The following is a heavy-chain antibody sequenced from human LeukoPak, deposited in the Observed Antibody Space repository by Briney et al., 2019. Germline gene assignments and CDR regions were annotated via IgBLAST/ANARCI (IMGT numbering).Heavy chain of an antibody. CDR1: GYTFTSYD. CDR2: MYPNSGNT. D-gene: IGHD3-10*01. V-gene: IGHV1-8*01. Sequence: ASVKVSCKASGYTFTSYDINWVRQATGQGLEWMGWMYPNSGNTGYGQKFQGRVTMTRNTSISTAYMELSSLRSEDTAVYYCARVMTLWFGEGGFDYWGQGTLVTVSS. J-gene: IGHJ4*02. CDR3: ARVMTLWFGEGGFDY.